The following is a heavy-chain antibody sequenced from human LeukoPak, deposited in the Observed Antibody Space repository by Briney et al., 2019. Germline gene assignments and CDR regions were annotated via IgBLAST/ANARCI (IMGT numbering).Heavy chain of an antibody. CDR1: GGSISSSSYY. V-gene: IGHV4-39*01. CDR3: ARQVSDYFYYYIDV. Sequence: PSETLSLTCSVSGGSISSSSYYWNWIRQPPGKGLEWVGSIYYSGTTYYNLSLKSRVTISEDTSKNRFSLMLTSVTAADTAVYYCARQVSDYFYYYIDVWGEGTTVIVSS. CDR2: IYYSGTT. J-gene: IGHJ6*03.